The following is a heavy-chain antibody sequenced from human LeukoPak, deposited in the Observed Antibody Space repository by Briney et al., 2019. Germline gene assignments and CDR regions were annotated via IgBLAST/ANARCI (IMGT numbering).Heavy chain of an antibody. CDR2: IKSKTDGGTA. CDR1: GFTFSNAW. CDR3: TTDLGHDAFDI. J-gene: IGHJ3*02. Sequence: GGSLRLSCAASGFTFSNAWMSWVRQAPGKGLEWVGRIKSKTDGGTADYAAPVKGRFTISRDDSKNTLYLQMNSLKTEDTAVYYCTTDLGHDAFDIWGQGTMVTVSS. V-gene: IGHV3-15*01.